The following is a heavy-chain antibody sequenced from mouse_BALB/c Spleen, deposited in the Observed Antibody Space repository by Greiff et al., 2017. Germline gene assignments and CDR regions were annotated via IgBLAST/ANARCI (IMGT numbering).Heavy chain of an antibody. CDR3: TREEYRYDAWFAY. V-gene: IGHV1S81*02. J-gene: IGHJ3*01. Sequence: QVQLQQSGAELVKPGASVKLSCKASGYTFTSYYMYWVKQRPGQGLEWIGEINPSNGGTNFNEKFKSKATLTVDKSSSTAYMQLSSLTSEDSAVYYCTREEYRYDAWFAYWGQGTLVTVSA. CDR2: INPSNGGT. CDR1: GYTFTSYY. D-gene: IGHD2-14*01.